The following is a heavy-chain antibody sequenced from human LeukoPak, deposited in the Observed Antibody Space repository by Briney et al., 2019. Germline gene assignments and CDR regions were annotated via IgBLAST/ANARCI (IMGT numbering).Heavy chain of an antibody. V-gene: IGHV1-2*06. CDR1: GYTFTGYY. CDR3: ARGGDYYGSGNYPGDY. D-gene: IGHD3-10*01. CDR2: INPNSGGT. J-gene: IGHJ4*02. Sequence: ASVKVSCKASGYTFTGYYIHWVRQAPGQGLEWMGRINPNSGGTNYAQKFQGRVTMTRDTSISTAYMELSRLRSDDTAVYYCARGGDYYGSGNYPGDYWGQGTLVTVSS.